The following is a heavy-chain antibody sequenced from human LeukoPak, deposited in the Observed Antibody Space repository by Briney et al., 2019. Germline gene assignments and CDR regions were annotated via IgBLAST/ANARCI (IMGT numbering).Heavy chain of an antibody. CDR1: GFTFSSYG. CDR2: ISYDGSNK. V-gene: IGHV3-30*03. CDR3: HTSVPASFDI. J-gene: IGHJ3*02. D-gene: IGHD2-2*02. Sequence: GGSLRLSCAASGFTFSSYGMHWVRQAPGKGLEWVAVISYDGSNKYYADSVKGRFTISRDNSKNTLYLQMNSLRAEDTAVYYCHTSVPASFDIWGQGTMVTVSS.